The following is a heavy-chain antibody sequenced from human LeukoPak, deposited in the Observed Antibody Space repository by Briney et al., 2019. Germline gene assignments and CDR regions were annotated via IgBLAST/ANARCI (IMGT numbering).Heavy chain of an antibody. D-gene: IGHD3-10*01. Sequence: GGSLRLSCAASGFTFSRYAMSWVRQAPGTGLEWVSAISGSGGSTYYADSVKGRFTISRDNSKNTLYLQMNSLRAEYTAVYYCATRHGSGSLDYWGQGTLVTVSS. CDR2: ISGSGGST. V-gene: IGHV3-23*01. J-gene: IGHJ4*02. CDR3: ATRHGSGSLDY. CDR1: GFTFSRYA.